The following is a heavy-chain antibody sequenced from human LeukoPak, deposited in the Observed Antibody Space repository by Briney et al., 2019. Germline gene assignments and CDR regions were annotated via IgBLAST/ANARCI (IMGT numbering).Heavy chain of an antibody. CDR3: ARLYYYDSTGYPGAFDI. J-gene: IGHJ3*02. D-gene: IGHD3-22*01. CDR2: ISYDGSNK. CDR1: GFTFSSYA. Sequence: PGGSLRLSCAASGFTFSSYAMHWVRQAPGKGLEWVAVISYDGSNKYYADSVKGRFTISRDNSKNTLYLQMNSLRAEDTAVYYCARLYYYDSTGYPGAFDIWGQGTMVTVSS. V-gene: IGHV3-30-3*01.